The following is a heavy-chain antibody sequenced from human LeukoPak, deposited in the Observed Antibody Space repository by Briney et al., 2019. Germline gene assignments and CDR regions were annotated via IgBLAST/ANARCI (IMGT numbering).Heavy chain of an antibody. Sequence: GGSLRLSCAASGSSFNESYMTWIRQAPGKGLEWVAYISGRSYSMYYADSVKGRFNISRDNSLNSLFLHMSSLRVDDTAVYYCVRGKRRFDYWGQGTLVTVSS. V-gene: IGHV3-11*01. J-gene: IGHJ4*02. CDR2: ISGRSYSM. CDR3: VRGKRRFDY. CDR1: GSSFNESY.